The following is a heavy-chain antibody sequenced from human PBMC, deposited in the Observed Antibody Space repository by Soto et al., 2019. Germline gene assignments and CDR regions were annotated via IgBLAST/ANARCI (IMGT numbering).Heavy chain of an antibody. J-gene: IGHJ4*02. CDR3: AKDRVGHTYSPDNQRLDY. Sequence: EVQLLESGGGLVQPGGSLRLSCAASGFTFSSYAMSWVRQAPGAGLEWVSAISDGGGSTYYADSVKGRFTISRDNSNNTLYQQMNSLRAEDTALYYCAKDRVGHTYSPDNQRLDYWGQGTLVTVSS. D-gene: IGHD1-26*01. V-gene: IGHV3-23*01. CDR2: ISDGGGST. CDR1: GFTFSSYA.